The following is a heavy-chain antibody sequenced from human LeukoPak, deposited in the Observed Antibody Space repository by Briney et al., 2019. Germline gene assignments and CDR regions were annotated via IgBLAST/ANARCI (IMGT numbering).Heavy chain of an antibody. V-gene: IGHV1-2*02. J-gene: IGHJ4*02. Sequence: ASVKVSCKASGYTFTGYYTHWVRQAPGQGLEWMGWINPNSGGTNYAQKFQGRVTMTRDTSISTAYMELSRLRSDDTAVYYCARAEPKVAAFDYWGQGTLVTVSS. CDR2: INPNSGGT. D-gene: IGHD6-19*01. CDR1: GYTFTGYY. CDR3: ARAEPKVAAFDY.